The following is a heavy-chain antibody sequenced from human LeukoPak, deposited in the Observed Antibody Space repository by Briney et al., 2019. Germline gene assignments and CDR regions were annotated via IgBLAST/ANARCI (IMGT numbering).Heavy chain of an antibody. J-gene: IGHJ6*02. D-gene: IGHD6-13*01. Sequence: ASVKVSCKASGYTFTSYGISWVRQAPGQGLEWMGWISAYNGNTNYAQKLQGRITMTTDTSTSTAYMELRSLRSDDTAVYYCARDGIAAAGPYYYYGMDVWGQGTTVTVSS. CDR2: ISAYNGNT. V-gene: IGHV1-18*01. CDR1: GYTFTSYG. CDR3: ARDGIAAAGPYYYYGMDV.